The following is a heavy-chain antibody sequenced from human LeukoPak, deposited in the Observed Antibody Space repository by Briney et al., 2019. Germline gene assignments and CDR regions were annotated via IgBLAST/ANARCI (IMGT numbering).Heavy chain of an antibody. CDR2: IYSGGST. J-gene: IGHJ4*02. V-gene: IGHV3-66*04. D-gene: IGHD3-10*01. CDR3: ARHEGLWFGRPGHFDY. CDR1: GFTFSSYA. Sequence: PGGSLRLSCAASGFTFSSYAMSWVRQAPGKGLEWVSVIYSGGSTYYADSVKGRFTISRDNSKNTLYLQMNSLRAEDTAVYYCARHEGLWFGRPGHFDYWGQGTLVTVSS.